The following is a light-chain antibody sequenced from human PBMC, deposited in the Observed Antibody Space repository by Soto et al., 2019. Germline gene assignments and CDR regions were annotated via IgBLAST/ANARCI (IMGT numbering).Light chain of an antibody. V-gene: IGKV1-9*01. CDR1: QGISSF. J-gene: IGKJ4*01. CDR3: QQVKSYPLT. Sequence: DIPLTQSPSVLSASVGDRVTITCRASQGISSFLAWYQQKPGKDPKLLISAASTLQSGVPARFSGSGSGTEVTLTVSSLQPEECAIYFGQQVKSYPLTFGGGNKVEI. CDR2: AAS.